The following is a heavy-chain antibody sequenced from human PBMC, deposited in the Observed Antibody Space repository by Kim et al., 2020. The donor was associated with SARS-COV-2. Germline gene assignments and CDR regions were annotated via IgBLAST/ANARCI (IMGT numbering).Heavy chain of an antibody. V-gene: IGHV3-21*01. D-gene: IGHD1-7*01. Sequence: GGSLRLSCAASGFTFSSYSMNWVRQAPGKGLEWVSSISSSSSYIYYADSVKGRFTISRDNAKNSLYLQMNSLRAEDTAVYYCARDHDPTTFFVHYYYYGMDVWGQGTTVTVSS. CDR2: ISSSSSYI. J-gene: IGHJ6*02. CDR3: ARDHDPTTFFVHYYYYGMDV. CDR1: GFTFSSYS.